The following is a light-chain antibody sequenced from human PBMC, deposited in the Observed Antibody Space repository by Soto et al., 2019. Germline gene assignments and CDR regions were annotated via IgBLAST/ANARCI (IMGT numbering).Light chain of an antibody. CDR2: WAS. V-gene: IGKV4-1*01. J-gene: IGKJ3*01. Sequence: DIVMTQSPDSLAVSLGERATINCKSSQSVLYSSNNKNYLAWYQQKPGQPPKLLIYWASTRESGVPDRFSGSGSGTDFTLTISSLQAEDVAVYYCQHYSSWPTFGPGTKVDIK. CDR3: QHYSSWPT. CDR1: QSVLYSSNNKNY.